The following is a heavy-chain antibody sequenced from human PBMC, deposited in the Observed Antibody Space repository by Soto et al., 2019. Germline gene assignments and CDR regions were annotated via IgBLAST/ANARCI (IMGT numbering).Heavy chain of an antibody. CDR3: ARTSRFEY. Sequence: QVLLQQWGAGLLKPSKTLSLTCAVYGGSFSAYYWSWIRQPPGKGLEWIGEINHSGSTNYNPSLKSRVTISVDTSKNQFSLKLSSVTAADTAVYYCARTSRFEYWGQGTLVTVSS. V-gene: IGHV4-34*01. J-gene: IGHJ4*02. D-gene: IGHD6-6*01. CDR1: GGSFSAYY. CDR2: INHSGST.